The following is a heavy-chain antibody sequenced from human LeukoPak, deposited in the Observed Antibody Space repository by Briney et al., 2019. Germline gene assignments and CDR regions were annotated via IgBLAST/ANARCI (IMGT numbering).Heavy chain of an antibody. D-gene: IGHD3-22*01. V-gene: IGHV1-46*01. CDR2: INPSGGST. J-gene: IGHJ4*02. CDR3: ARSRYVGGYHDSSGYDYFDY. CDR1: GYTFTSYY. Sequence: GASVKVSCKASGYTFTSYYMHWVRQAPGQGLEWMGIINPSGGSTSYAQKFQGRVTMTRDTSTSTVYMELSSLRSEDTAVYYCARSRYVGGYHDSSGYDYFDYWGQGTLVTVSS.